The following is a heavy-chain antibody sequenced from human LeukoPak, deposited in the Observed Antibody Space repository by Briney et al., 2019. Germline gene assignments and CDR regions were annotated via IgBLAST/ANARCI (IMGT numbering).Heavy chain of an antibody. CDR2: ISSSSSDT. Sequence: GGPLRLSCAASGFTFSDYYMSWIRQAPGKGLEWVSSISSSSSDTKYADSVKGRFTISRDNAKKSLYLQMNSLRAEDTAVYYCAKIAGTYSPDYWGQGTLVTASS. CDR3: AKIAGTYSPDY. CDR1: GFTFSDYY. D-gene: IGHD1-26*01. V-gene: IGHV3-11*06. J-gene: IGHJ4*02.